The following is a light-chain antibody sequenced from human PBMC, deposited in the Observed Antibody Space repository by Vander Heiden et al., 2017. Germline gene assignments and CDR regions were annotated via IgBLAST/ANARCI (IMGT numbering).Light chain of an antibody. V-gene: IGKV3-20*01. CDR3: QQYCSSHPIT. CDR1: QSVISNY. J-gene: IGKJ5*01. Sequence: EIVFTQSPGTLSLSPGERATLSCRASQSVISNYLAWYQQKPGQAPRLLIYGASSRATGIPDRFSGSGSGTDFTLTISRLEPEDFAVYYCQQYCSSHPITFGQGTRLEIK. CDR2: GAS.